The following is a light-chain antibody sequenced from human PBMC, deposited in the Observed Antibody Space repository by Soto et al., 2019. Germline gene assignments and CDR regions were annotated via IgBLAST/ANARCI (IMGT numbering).Light chain of an antibody. CDR1: QSIGSW. CDR3: QQYNSYSWT. Sequence: DIQMTQSPSTLSASVGDRVTITCRASQSIGSWLAWYQQKPGKAPKFLIYKASNLESGVPSRFSGSGSGTEFTLTISNLQPDDSASYYCQQYNSYSWTVGQGTKVDIK. CDR2: KAS. V-gene: IGKV1-5*03. J-gene: IGKJ1*01.